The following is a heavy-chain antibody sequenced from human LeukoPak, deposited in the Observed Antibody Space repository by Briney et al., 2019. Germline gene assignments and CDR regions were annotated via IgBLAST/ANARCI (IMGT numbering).Heavy chain of an antibody. CDR1: GFTFDDYE. CDR3: EKDRTYRSGTLDY. Sequence: GGSLRLSCEASGFTFDDYEFHWVRQAPGKGLEWVSGISWNSGVIVYADSVKGRFTISRDNAKNSVYLQMNSLRVEDTALYYCEKDRTYRSGTLDYWGQGTLVTVSS. J-gene: IGHJ4*02. D-gene: IGHD3-10*01. V-gene: IGHV3-9*01. CDR2: ISWNSGVI.